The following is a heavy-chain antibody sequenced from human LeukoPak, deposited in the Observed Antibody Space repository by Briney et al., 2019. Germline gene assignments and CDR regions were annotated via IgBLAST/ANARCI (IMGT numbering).Heavy chain of an antibody. Sequence: ASVKVSCKASGYTFTSYDINWVRQATGQGLEWMGWMNPNSGNTGYAQKFQGRVTMTRNTSISTAYMELSSLRSEDTAVYYCARRGPPSCYYYYYMDVWGKGTTVTISS. CDR1: GYTFTSYD. CDR3: ARRGPPSCYYYYYMDV. V-gene: IGHV1-8*01. D-gene: IGHD2-2*01. J-gene: IGHJ6*03. CDR2: MNPNSGNT.